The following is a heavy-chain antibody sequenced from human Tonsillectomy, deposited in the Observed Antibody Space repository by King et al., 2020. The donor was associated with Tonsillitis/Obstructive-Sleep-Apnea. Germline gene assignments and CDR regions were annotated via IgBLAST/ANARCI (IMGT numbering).Heavy chain of an antibody. J-gene: IGHJ4*02. CDR3: AREGSGRFGY. CDR2: INPSGGST. V-gene: IGHV1-46*01. CDR1: GYTFTSYY. D-gene: IGHD5-12*01. Sequence: QLVQSGAEVKKPGASVKVSCKASGYTFTSYYMHWVRQAPGQGLEWMGIINPSGGSTTYAPKFQGRVTMTRDTSTSTVYMELSSLRSEDTAVYYCAREGSGRFGYWGLGTLVTVSS.